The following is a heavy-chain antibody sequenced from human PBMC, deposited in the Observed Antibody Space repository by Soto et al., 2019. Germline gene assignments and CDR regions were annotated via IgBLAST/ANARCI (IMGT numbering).Heavy chain of an antibody. J-gene: IGHJ4*02. Sequence: QVQLVQSGAEVKKPGSSVKLSCKASGDSFNTFAVTWVRQAPGQGLEWMGGIIPNFDTPNYAQKFQGRVTIIEDKSTCTPYVELSSLRSEDTAVYYCARPYYDSSGYYLWYFDYWGQGTLVTVSS. V-gene: IGHV1-69*06. CDR3: ARPYYDSSGYYLWYFDY. CDR1: GDSFNTFA. CDR2: IIPNFDTP. D-gene: IGHD3-22*01.